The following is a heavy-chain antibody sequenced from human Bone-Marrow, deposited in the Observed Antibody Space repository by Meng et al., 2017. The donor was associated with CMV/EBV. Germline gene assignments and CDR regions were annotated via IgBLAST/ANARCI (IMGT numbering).Heavy chain of an antibody. V-gene: IGHV1-46*01. CDR1: TLPRYY. D-gene: IGHD6-13*01. Sequence: TLPRYYMHSVRQAPRQWVEWMGIINPSGGSTSYAHKFQGKVTMTSDPSTSTVDMELSSLRSEDTAVYYCARDQSYRSVVYAYIRPGPWGQGTLVTVSS. CDR3: ARDQSYRSVVYAYIRPGP. CDR2: INPSGGST. J-gene: IGHJ5*02.